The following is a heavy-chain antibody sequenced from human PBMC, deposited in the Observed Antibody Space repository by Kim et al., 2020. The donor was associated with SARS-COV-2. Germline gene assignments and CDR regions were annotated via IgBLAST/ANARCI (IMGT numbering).Heavy chain of an antibody. CDR3: ARSAAGIGRDWFDP. Sequence: AQKFQGRVTMTRDTSTSTGYMELSSLRSEDTAVYYCARSAAGIGRDWFDPWGQGTLVTVSS. V-gene: IGHV1-46*01. J-gene: IGHJ5*02. D-gene: IGHD6-13*01.